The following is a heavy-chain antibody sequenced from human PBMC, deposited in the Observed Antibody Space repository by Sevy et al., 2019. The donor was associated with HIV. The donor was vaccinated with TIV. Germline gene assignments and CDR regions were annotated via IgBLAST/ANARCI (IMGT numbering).Heavy chain of an antibody. CDR1: GFTFINAW. CDR2: IKSKTDGGTT. V-gene: IGHV3-15*01. Sequence: GGSLRLSCAVSGFTFINAWMSWVRQAPGKGLEWVGRIKSKTDGGTTDYTAPVKGRFSISRDDSKNTLYPQMNSLKAEDTAVYYCTTVGGTYSDPIFDYWGQGTLVTVSS. J-gene: IGHJ4*02. D-gene: IGHD1-26*01. CDR3: TTVGGTYSDPIFDY.